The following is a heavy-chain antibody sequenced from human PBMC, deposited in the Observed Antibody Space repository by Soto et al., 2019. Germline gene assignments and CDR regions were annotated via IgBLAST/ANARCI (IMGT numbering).Heavy chain of an antibody. J-gene: IGHJ4*02. CDR2: IWYDGSLK. CDR3: ARWELAW. D-gene: IGHD1-7*01. CDR1: GFTFSHHG. V-gene: IGHV3-33*01. Sequence: QVQLVESGGGVVQPGKSLRLSCAASGFTFSHHGIHWVRQAPGKGLEWVAVIWYDGSLKYYADSVQGRFIVSRDISKNTVYLQMNSLSVEVTAVYYCARWELAWWGQGTLVTVSS.